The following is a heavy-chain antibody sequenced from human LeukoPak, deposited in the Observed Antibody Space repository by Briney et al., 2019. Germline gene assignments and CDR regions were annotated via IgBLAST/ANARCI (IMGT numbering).Heavy chain of an antibody. D-gene: IGHD3-10*01. CDR1: GFTFSSYV. CDR3: ARDVLLWFGELLRGSAFDI. CDR2: IRYDGSNK. Sequence: GGSLRLSCAASGFTFSSYVMHWVRQAPGKGLEWVAFIRYDGSNKYYADSVKGRFTISRDNSKNTLYLQMNSLRAEDTAVYYCARDVLLWFGELLRGSAFDIWGQGTMVTVSS. J-gene: IGHJ3*02. V-gene: IGHV3-30*02.